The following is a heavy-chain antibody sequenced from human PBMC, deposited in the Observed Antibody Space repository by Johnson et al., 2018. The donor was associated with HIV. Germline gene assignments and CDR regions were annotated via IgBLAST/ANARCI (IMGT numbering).Heavy chain of an antibody. CDR2: ISGRGGST. D-gene: IGHD4-17*01. Sequence: VQLVESGGSVVRRGGSLRLSCTASGFPFDDYCMSWVRQVPGKGLDWVSAISGRGGSTYYADSVTGRFTLSRDNSNNTLYLHMNSLRTEDTAVYFCARAPPAPYGDNGAFDIWGQGAMVSVSS. CDR1: GFPFDDYC. V-gene: IGHV3-23*04. J-gene: IGHJ3*02. CDR3: ARAPPAPYGDNGAFDI.